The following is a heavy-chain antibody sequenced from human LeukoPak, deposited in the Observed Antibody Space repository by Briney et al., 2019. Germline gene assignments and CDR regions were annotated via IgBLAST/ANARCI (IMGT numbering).Heavy chain of an antibody. CDR1: GGSFSGYY. Sequence: PSETLSLTCAVYGGSFSGYYWTWIRQPPGKGLEWIGEIKHSGSSNYNPSLKSRVTISVDTPRNQFYLNLNSVTAADTAVYYCARRIPLIGNDYWGQGILVTVSS. D-gene: IGHD3-22*01. V-gene: IGHV4-34*01. CDR3: ARRIPLIGNDY. CDR2: IKHSGSS. J-gene: IGHJ4*02.